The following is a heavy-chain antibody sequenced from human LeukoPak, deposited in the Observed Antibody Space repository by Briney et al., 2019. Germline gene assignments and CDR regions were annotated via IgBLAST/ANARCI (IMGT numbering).Heavy chain of an antibody. D-gene: IGHD6-19*01. Sequence: KPWETLSLTCTVSGGSMNNYYWSWFRRPPGRGLEWIAYVYQTGDTRYNPSLKSRVRISLDTAKNQFSLKVSSGTATDTAVYYCARHPFSAPFDYWGQGILVTVSS. CDR3: ARHPFSAPFDY. CDR1: GGSMNNYY. J-gene: IGHJ4*02. V-gene: IGHV4-59*08. CDR2: VYQTGDT.